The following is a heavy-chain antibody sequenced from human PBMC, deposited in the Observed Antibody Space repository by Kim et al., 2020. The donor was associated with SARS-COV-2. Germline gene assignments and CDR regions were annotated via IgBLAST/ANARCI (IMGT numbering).Heavy chain of an antibody. Sequence: SETLSLTCTVSGGSVSSGSYYWSWIRQPPGKGLEWIGYIYYSGSTNYNPSLKSRVTISVDTSKNQFSLKLSSVTAADTAVYYCASTLSGYWQNYYYYYYGMDVWGQGTTVTVSS. V-gene: IGHV4-61*01. CDR2: IYYSGST. D-gene: IGHD3-22*01. CDR1: GGSVSSGSYY. CDR3: ASTLSGYWQNYYYYYYGMDV. J-gene: IGHJ6*02.